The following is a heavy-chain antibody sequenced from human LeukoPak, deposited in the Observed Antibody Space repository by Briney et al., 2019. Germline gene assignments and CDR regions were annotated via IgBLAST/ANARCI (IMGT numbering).Heavy chain of an antibody. CDR3: ARDEDCSGGSCFGTAIDY. J-gene: IGHJ4*02. D-gene: IGHD2-15*01. V-gene: IGHV3-21*01. CDR1: GFTFSSYS. Sequence: GGSLRLSCAASGFTFSSYSMKWVRQAPGKGVEWVASISSSSSYIYYADSVKGRFTISRDNAKNSLYLQMNSLRAEDTAVYYCARDEDCSGGSCFGTAIDYWGQGTLVTVSS. CDR2: ISSSSSYI.